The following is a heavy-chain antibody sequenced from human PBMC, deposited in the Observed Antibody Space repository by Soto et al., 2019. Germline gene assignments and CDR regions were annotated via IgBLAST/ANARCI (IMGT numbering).Heavy chain of an antibody. Sequence: SVKVSCKASGGTFSSYAISWVRQAPGQGLEWMGGIIPIFGTANYAQKFQGRVTITADESTSTAYKELSSQRTEDTAVYFCARGITMVRGVTTYYYYYGMDVWGQGTTVTVSS. V-gene: IGHV1-69*13. CDR3: ARGITMVRGVTTYYYYYGMDV. D-gene: IGHD3-10*01. J-gene: IGHJ6*02. CDR1: GGTFSSYA. CDR2: IIPIFGTA.